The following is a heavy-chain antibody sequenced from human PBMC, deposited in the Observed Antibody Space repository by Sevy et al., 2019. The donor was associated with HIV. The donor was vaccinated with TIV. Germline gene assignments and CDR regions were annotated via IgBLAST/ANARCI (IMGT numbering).Heavy chain of an antibody. CDR3: AAEGIRAFGAGDKDV. V-gene: IGHV4-39*01. J-gene: IGHJ6*02. CDR2: IYFSRTN. CDR1: GGSIGSNSYL. Sequence: SETLSLTCSVSGGSIGSNSYLWGWIRQPPGKGLEWIGTIYFSRTNYYNPSLKSRLTMSVDTSKSQFSLKLNSVTAADTAVYYCAAEGIRAFGAGDKDVWGQGTTVTVSS. D-gene: IGHD3-3*01.